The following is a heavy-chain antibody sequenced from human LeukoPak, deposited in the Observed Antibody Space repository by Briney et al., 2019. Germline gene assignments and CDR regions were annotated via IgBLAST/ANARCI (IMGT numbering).Heavy chain of an antibody. CDR3: AREVGGVVVVG. J-gene: IGHJ4*02. V-gene: IGHV3-7*01. Sequence: GGSLRLSCAASGFTFSSYWMSWVRQAPGKGLKWVANIRQDGGEEYYVDSVGGRFTISRDNAKNSLYLQMNSLRAEDTAAYYCAREVGGVVVVGGGQGTLVTVSS. CDR2: IRQDGGEE. CDR1: GFTFSSYW. D-gene: IGHD3-22*01.